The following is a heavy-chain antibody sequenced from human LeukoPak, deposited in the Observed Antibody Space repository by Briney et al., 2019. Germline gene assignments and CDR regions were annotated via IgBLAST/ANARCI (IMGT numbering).Heavy chain of an antibody. V-gene: IGHV3-7*05. CDR2: IKQDGSEE. CDR3: AKDQVVRGIDVFDY. Sequence: PGGSLRLSCAASGFTFSSYWMSWVRQVPGRGLEWVANIKQDGSEEYYVDFVKGRFTISRDNAKNSLYLQMNSLRAEDTAVYYCAKDQVVRGIDVFDYWGQGTLVTVSS. CDR1: GFTFSSYW. D-gene: IGHD3-10*01. J-gene: IGHJ4*02.